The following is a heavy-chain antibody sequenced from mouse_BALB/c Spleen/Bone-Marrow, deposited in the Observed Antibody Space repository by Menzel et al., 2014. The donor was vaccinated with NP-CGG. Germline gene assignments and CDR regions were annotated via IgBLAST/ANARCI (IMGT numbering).Heavy chain of an antibody. Sequence: VKLMESGAELVRPGSSVKISCKASGCAFSIYWMNWVKQRPGQGLEWIGQIYPGDDDTDYNGKFKGKATLTADRSSSTAYMQLNSLTSEDSAVYFCARGGISIDYWGQGTTLTVSS. CDR1: GCAFSIYW. V-gene: IGHV1-80*01. CDR2: IYPGDDDT. CDR3: ARGGISIDY. J-gene: IGHJ2*01.